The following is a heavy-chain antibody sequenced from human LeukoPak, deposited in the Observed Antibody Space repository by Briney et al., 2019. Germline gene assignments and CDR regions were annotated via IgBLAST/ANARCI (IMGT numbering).Heavy chain of an antibody. CDR2: IYYNGNT. Sequence: SETLSLTCTVSGGFISSGGYYWSWIRQHPGKGLEWIGYIYYNGNTNYSPSLKSRVTMSVDTSKNLFSLKVSSVTAADTAVYYCARGRSNYYGMDVWGQGTTVTVSS. V-gene: IGHV4-61*08. D-gene: IGHD1-26*01. J-gene: IGHJ6*02. CDR1: GGFISSGGYY. CDR3: ARGRSNYYGMDV.